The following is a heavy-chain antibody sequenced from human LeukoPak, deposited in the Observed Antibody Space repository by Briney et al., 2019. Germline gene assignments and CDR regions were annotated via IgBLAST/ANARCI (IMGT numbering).Heavy chain of an antibody. CDR1: GFTFSRHW. V-gene: IGHV3-74*01. CDR3: ASDTVDTALGIDY. Sequence: GGSLRLSCAASGFTFSRHWMHWVRQAPGKGLVWVSRTNSDGSSTSYADSVKGRSTISRDNAKNTLYLQMNSLRAEDTAVYYCASDTVDTALGIDYWGQGTLVTVSS. D-gene: IGHD5-18*01. J-gene: IGHJ4*02. CDR2: TNSDGSST.